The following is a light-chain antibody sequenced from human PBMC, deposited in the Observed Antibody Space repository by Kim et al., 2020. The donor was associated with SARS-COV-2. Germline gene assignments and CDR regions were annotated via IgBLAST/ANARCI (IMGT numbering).Light chain of an antibody. J-gene: IGLJ2*01. Sequence: VAPDQTASITSGGNNIGAKSVHWYQQKPGQAPLLVIYYDTDRPSGIPERFSGSNSGDTATLTITRVEAGDEADYYCQAWDSGRDLLFGGGTQLTVL. V-gene: IGLV3-21*04. CDR3: QAWDSGRDLL. CDR2: YDT. CDR1: NIGAKS.